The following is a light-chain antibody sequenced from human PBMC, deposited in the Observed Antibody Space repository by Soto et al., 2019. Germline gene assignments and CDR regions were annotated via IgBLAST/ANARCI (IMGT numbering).Light chain of an antibody. V-gene: IGKV1-5*01. CDR3: HQSYSTLPQT. Sequence: DIKMTQSPSTLSASVGDRVTITCRASQSISSWLAWYQQKPGKAPKLVIYDASSLESGVPSRFSGSGSGTEVKLTISSLQPQDYASAYCHQSYSTLPQTFGQGTKVDI. J-gene: IGKJ1*01. CDR2: DAS. CDR1: QSISSW.